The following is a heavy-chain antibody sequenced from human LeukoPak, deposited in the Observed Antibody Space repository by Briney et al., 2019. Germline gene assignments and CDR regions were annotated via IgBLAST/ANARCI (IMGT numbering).Heavy chain of an antibody. CDR1: GGSISSYY. D-gene: IGHD1-26*01. CDR3: ARQGLWELPTFDS. J-gene: IGHJ4*02. Sequence: SETLSLTCTVSGGSISSYYWGYIRQPPQKGLEWIGSVYYSGSTYYNPSLKSRVTISVDTSKNQFSLKLSSVTAADTAVYYCARQGLWELPTFDSWGQGTLVSVSS. V-gene: IGHV4-59*05. CDR2: VYYSGST.